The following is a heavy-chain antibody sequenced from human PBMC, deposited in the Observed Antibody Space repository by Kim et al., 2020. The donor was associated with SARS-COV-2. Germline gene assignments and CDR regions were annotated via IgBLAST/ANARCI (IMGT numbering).Heavy chain of an antibody. CDR1: GFTFSSYA. J-gene: IGHJ4*02. Sequence: GGSLRLSCAASGFTFSSYAMSWVRQAPGKGLEWVSTISGSGGSTYYADSVKGRFTXSRDNSKNTLXXQMNSLRAEDTAVYXCAKDRXGVVTNFDYWGQGTXVTVSS. D-gene: IGHD3-3*01. V-gene: IGHV3-23*01. CDR3: AKDRXGVVTNFDY. CDR2: ISGSGGST.